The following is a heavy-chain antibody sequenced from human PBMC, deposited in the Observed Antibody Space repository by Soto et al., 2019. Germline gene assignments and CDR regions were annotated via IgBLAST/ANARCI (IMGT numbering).Heavy chain of an antibody. Sequence: SETLSLTCTVSGGSISSYYWSWIRQPAGKGLEWIGRIYTSGSTNYNPSLKSRVTMSVDTSKNQFSLKLSSVTAADTAVYYCARDLYWGRSGQAPRTTWFDPWGQGPLLTVSS. CDR1: GGSISSYY. D-gene: IGHD3-3*01. CDR2: IYTSGST. CDR3: ARDLYWGRSGQAPRTTWFDP. J-gene: IGHJ5*02. V-gene: IGHV4-4*07.